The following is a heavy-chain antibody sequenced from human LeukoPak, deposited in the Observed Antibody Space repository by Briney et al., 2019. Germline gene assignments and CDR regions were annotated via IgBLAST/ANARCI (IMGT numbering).Heavy chain of an antibody. Sequence: GGSLRLSCAASGFTFSSYAMSWVRQAPGKGLEWVSAISGSGGSTCYADSVKGRFTISRDNSKNTLYLQMNSLRAEDTAVYYCAKASRHRYYFDYWGQGTLVTVSS. J-gene: IGHJ4*02. CDR2: ISGSGGST. CDR3: AKASRHRYYFDY. V-gene: IGHV3-23*01. CDR1: GFTFSSYA.